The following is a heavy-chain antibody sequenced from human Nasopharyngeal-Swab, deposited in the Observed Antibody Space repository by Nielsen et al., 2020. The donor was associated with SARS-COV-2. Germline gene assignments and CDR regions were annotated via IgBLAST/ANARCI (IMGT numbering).Heavy chain of an antibody. D-gene: IGHD4-17*01. CDR2: VFYTGT. J-gene: IGHJ4*02. CDR1: GASISNRTYY. CDR3: VRDESGDYLVLPFDS. Sequence: SETLSLTCSVSGASISNRTYYWGWIRQSPAKGLQWIGTVFYTGTYYNPSLQSRVTISVDTSKNQFSLKLTSVTAADTAVYYCVRDESGDYLVLPFDSWGPGTLVTVSS. V-gene: IGHV4-39*07.